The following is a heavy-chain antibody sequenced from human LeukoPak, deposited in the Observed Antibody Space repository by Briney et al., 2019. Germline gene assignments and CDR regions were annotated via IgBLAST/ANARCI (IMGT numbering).Heavy chain of an antibody. CDR3: TTQGVVAVGSSYWYFDL. J-gene: IGHJ2*01. D-gene: IGHD2-15*01. V-gene: IGHV3-9*01. CDR2: ISWDSTNS. CDR1: GFTFDDYA. Sequence: SGGSLRLSCTASGFTFDDYAMHWVRQAPGKGLEWVSSISWDSTNSVYAGSVKGRFTISRDNAKSSLYLQMNSLRTEDTAVYYCTTQGVVAVGSSYWYFDLWGRGTLVTVSS.